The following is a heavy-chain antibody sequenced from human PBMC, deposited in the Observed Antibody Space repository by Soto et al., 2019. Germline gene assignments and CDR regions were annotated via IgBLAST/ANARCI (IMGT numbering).Heavy chain of an antibody. V-gene: IGHV1-8*01. CDR2: MNPNSGNS. J-gene: IGHJ4*02. Sequence: QVQLVQSGAELKEPGASVKVSCTVSEYTFVNHDINWVRQAPGRGLEWMGWMNPNSGNSGFAQKFQDRVTMTRDTSRDTAYMELRNLRSEDTAVYYCARGWGRWPHEKPGDYWGQGTLVTVS. CDR3: ARGWGRWPHEKPGDY. CDR1: EYTFVNHD. D-gene: IGHD3-16*01.